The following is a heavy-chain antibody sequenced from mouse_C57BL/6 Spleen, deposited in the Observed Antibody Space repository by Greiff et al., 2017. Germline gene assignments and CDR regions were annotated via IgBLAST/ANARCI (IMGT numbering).Heavy chain of an antibody. J-gene: IGHJ2*01. D-gene: IGHD2-14*01. V-gene: IGHV5-4*01. CDR2: ISDGGSYT. CDR3: ARGGTIGYYFDY. Sequence: EVQGVESGGGLVKPGGSLKLSCAASGFTFSSYAMSWVRQTPEKRLEWVATISDGGSYTYYPDNVKGQFTISRDKAKNNLYLQMSHLKFEDTAMYDCARGGTIGYYFDYWGQGTTLTVSS. CDR1: GFTFSSYA.